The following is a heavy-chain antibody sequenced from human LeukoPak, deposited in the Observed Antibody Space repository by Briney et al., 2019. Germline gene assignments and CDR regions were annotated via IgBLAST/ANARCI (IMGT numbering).Heavy chain of an antibody. J-gene: IGHJ4*02. V-gene: IGHV4-59*01. CDR2: IYYSGTT. CDR1: GGSIGTYS. CDR3: ARGVYIAAAQYSY. D-gene: IGHD6-13*01. Sequence: SETLSLTCTVSGGSIGTYSWNWIRQPPWKGLEWIVYIYYSGTTNYNPSLKSRVTISVDTSKNQFSLKLTSVTAADTAVYYCARGVYIAAAQYSYWGQGTLVTVSS.